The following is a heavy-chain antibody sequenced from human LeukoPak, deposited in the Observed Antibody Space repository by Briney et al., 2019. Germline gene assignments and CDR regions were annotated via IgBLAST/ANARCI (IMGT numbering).Heavy chain of an antibody. V-gene: IGHV1-2*02. CDR2: INPNSGGT. D-gene: IGHD2-2*01. Sequence: GASVKVSCKASGYTFTDYYIHWVRQAPGEGLEWMGWINPNSGGTNYAQKFQGRVTMTRHTSICTAYMELSRLRSDDTAVFYCARGAYCSSASCLGGHPGYYYYMDVWGKGTTVTVSS. CDR3: ARGAYCSSASCLGGHPGYYYYMDV. J-gene: IGHJ6*03. CDR1: GYTFTDYY.